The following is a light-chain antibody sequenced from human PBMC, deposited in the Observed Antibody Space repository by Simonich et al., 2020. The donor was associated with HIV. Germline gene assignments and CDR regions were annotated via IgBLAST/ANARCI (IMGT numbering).Light chain of an antibody. CDR2: DVN. J-gene: IGLJ3*02. Sequence: QSVLTQPAYVSGSHGQSVNISCTGTSLDVGGSHYVSWCQKHPAKAPTVLSYDVNKRPSGVPDRFSGSKSGHTASLTVSGLQAEDEADYYCSSYAVNNNLVFGGGTKLTVL. V-gene: IGLV2-8*01. CDR3: SSYAVNNNLV. CDR1: SLDVGGSHY.